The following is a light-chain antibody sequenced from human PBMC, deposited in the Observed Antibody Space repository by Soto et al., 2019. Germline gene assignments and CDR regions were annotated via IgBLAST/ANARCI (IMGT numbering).Light chain of an antibody. J-gene: IGLJ3*02. CDR1: SSNIGINT. CDR3: AVWDDSLDGVV. CDR2: TDN. V-gene: IGLV1-44*01. Sequence: QLVLTQPPSASATPGQRVAISCFGRSSNIGINTVNWYRQLPGTAPKLIIHTDNQRPSGVPDRFSGSKSGTSASLAISALQSEDEADYYSAVWDDSLDGVVFGGGTKLTVL.